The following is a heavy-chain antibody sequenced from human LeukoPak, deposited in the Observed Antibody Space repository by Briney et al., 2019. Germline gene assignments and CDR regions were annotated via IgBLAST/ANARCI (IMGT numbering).Heavy chain of an antibody. V-gene: IGHV1-69*05. D-gene: IGHD2-21*02. CDR2: IIPIFGTA. J-gene: IGHJ3*02. Sequence: SVKVSCKASGGTFSSYAISWVRQAPGQGLEWMGGIIPIFGTANYAQKFQGRVTITTDESTSAAYMELSSLRSEDTAVYYCARGIAHIVVVTAMEGAFDIWGQGTMVTVSS. CDR1: GGTFSSYA. CDR3: ARGIAHIVVVTAMEGAFDI.